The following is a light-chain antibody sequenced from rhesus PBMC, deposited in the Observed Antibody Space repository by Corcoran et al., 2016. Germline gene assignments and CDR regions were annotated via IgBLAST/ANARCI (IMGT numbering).Light chain of an antibody. CDR3: QQYNSLPFT. V-gene: IGKV1-25*01. Sequence: DIQMTQSPSSVSASVGDRVTITCRASQGISSYLSWYQQKPGKAPKRLIYYVTTLQSGVPSMFSGSGSGTEFTLTIRSLQPEDFATYYCQQYNSLPFTFGPGTKLDIK. CDR2: YVT. J-gene: IGKJ3*01. CDR1: QGISSY.